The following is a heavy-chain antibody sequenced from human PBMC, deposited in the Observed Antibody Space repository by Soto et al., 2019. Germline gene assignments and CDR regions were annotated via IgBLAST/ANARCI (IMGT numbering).Heavy chain of an antibody. CDR2: IKSKTDGGTT. Sequence: GGSLRLSCAASGFTFSNAWMNWVRQAPGKGLEWVGRIKSKTDGGTTDYAAPVKGRFTISRDDSKNKLYLQMNSLKTEDTAVYYCTTGPTVAPLDGMDVWGQGTTVTVSS. CDR3: TTGPTVAPLDGMDV. J-gene: IGHJ6*02. CDR1: GFTFSNAW. V-gene: IGHV3-15*07. D-gene: IGHD4-17*01.